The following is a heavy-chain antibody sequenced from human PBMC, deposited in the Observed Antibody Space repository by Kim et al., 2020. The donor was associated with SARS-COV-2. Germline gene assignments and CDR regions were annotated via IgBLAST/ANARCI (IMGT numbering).Heavy chain of an antibody. CDR3: ARDKGGSGIAAAGTFDY. CDR1: GGSVSSGSYY. J-gene: IGHJ4*02. CDR2: IYYSGST. D-gene: IGHD6-13*01. V-gene: IGHV4-61*01. Sequence: SETLSLTCTVSGGSVSSGSYYWSWIRQPPGKGLEWIGYIYYSGSTNYNPSLKSRVTISVDTSKNQFSLKLSSVTAADTAVYYCARDKGGSGIAAAGTFDYWGQGTLVTVSS.